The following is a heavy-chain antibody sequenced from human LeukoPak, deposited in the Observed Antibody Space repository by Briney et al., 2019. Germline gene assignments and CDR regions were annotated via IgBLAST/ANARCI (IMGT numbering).Heavy chain of an antibody. CDR1: GFPFSSYE. Sequence: GGSLRLSCAASGFPFSSYEMTWVRQAPGKGLEWISYISSSGGPIHYSDSVKGRFTVSRDNAKNSLYLQMNSLRAEDTAVYYCARERSGSPYWGQGTLVTVSS. J-gene: IGHJ4*02. V-gene: IGHV3-48*03. CDR3: ARERSGSPY. CDR2: ISSSGGPI. D-gene: IGHD3-10*01.